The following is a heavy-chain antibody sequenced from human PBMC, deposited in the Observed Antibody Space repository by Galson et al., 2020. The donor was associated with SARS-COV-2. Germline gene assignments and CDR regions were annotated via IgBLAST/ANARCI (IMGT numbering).Heavy chain of an antibody. D-gene: IGHD1-7*01. Sequence: ESGPTLVKPTQTLTLTCTFSGFSLSTSGMCVSWIRQPPGKALEWLARIDWDDDKYYSTSLKTRLNISKDTSKNQVVLTMTNMDPVDTATYYGARACINGTGHDPWGQGTLCTVAS. CDR2: IDWDDDK. CDR1: GFSLSTSGMC. V-gene: IGHV2-70*11. CDR3: ARACINGTGHDP. J-gene: IGHJ5*02.